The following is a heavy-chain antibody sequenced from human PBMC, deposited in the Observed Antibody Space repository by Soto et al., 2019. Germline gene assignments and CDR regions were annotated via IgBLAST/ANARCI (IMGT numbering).Heavy chain of an antibody. Sequence: PGESLKISCKGSGYTFANYWIGWVRQMPGKGLEWMGTIYPRDSDTRLSPSFQGQVTMSVDKSISTAYLQWSSLKASDNAKYYCARQNNEGADAYYYYGLDVWGQGTTVTVSS. V-gene: IGHV5-51*01. CDR2: IYPRDSDT. CDR3: ARQNNEGADAYYYYGLDV. J-gene: IGHJ6*02. CDR1: GYTFANYW.